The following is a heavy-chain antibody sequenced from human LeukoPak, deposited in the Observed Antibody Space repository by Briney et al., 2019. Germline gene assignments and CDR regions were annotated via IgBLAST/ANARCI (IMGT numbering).Heavy chain of an antibody. D-gene: IGHD6-13*01. Sequence: SETLSLTCTVSGDSISSGSYYWTWIRQPAGKGLEWIGRIYTRGGTTYNPSLKSRVTISIDTSKNQFSLKLSSVTAADMAVYYCARDDPGIAAAGGVYWGQGTLVTVSS. CDR3: ARDDPGIAAAGGVY. CDR1: GDSISSGSYY. J-gene: IGHJ4*02. CDR2: IYTRGGT. V-gene: IGHV4-61*02.